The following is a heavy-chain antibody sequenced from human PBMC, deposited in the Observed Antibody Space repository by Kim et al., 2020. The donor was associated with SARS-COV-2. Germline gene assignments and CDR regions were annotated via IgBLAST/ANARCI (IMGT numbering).Heavy chain of an antibody. V-gene: IGHV1-69*02. D-gene: IGHD4-17*01. J-gene: IGHJ4*02. Sequence: QKFPGRDTITADKSTSTAYMELSSLRSEDTAVYYCALSTTVTPTAYYFDYWGQGTLVTVSS. CDR3: ALSTTVTPTAYYFDY.